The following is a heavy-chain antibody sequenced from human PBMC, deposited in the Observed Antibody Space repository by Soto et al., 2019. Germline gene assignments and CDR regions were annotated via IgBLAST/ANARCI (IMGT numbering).Heavy chain of an antibody. J-gene: IGHJ4*02. V-gene: IGHV3-33*01. Sequence: QVQLVESGGGVVQHGRSLRLSCAASGFSFSTYGMHWVRQAPGKGLEWVAVIWYTGNDEYYAGSVKGRFTISRDDSKNTLYLQMDSLRVEDTAIYYCARDQTWAEAFYLDCWGRGTPVTVSS. CDR1: GFSFSTYG. D-gene: IGHD1-26*01. CDR2: IWYTGNDE. CDR3: ARDQTWAEAFYLDC.